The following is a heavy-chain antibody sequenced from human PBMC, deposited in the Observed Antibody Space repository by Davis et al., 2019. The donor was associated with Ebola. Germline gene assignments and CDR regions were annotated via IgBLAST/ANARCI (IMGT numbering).Heavy chain of an antibody. CDR1: GFIFKTYT. V-gene: IGHV3-30-3*01. J-gene: IGHJ6*04. CDR2: ISYDGSNK. CDR3: VRDTYYYYNTMDV. Sequence: GGSLRLSCAASGFIFKTYTMHWVRQAPGKGLEWVAVISYDGSNKYYADSVKGRFTISRDNSKNTLYLQMNSLRAEDTAVYYCVRDTYYYYNTMDVWGKGTAVTVSS.